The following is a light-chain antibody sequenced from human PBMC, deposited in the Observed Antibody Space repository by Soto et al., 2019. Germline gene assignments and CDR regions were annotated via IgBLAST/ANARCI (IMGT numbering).Light chain of an antibody. V-gene: IGLV2-8*01. J-gene: IGLJ1*01. CDR1: ASDIGGYNF. CDR2: EVN. Sequence: QSALTQPPSASGSPGQSVAISCTGTASDIGGYNFVSWYQQHPGKAPKLMIYEVNKRPSGVPDRFSGSKSGNTASLTVSGLQAEDEADYYCSAHGGTNPYVFGTGTKVTV. CDR3: SAHGGTNPYV.